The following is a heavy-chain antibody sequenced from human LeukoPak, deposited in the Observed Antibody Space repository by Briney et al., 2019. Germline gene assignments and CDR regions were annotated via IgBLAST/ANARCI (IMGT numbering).Heavy chain of an antibody. CDR3: AREDSYYYGSGSYPFDY. Sequence: PGGSLRLSCAASRFIFSSYGMHWVRQSPGKGLEWVAFIRYDGSSKYYADSVKGRFTISRDNAKNSLYLQMNSLRAEDTAVYYCAREDSYYYGSGSYPFDYWGQGTLVTVSS. CDR1: RFIFSSYG. J-gene: IGHJ4*02. D-gene: IGHD3-10*01. V-gene: IGHV3-30*02. CDR2: IRYDGSSK.